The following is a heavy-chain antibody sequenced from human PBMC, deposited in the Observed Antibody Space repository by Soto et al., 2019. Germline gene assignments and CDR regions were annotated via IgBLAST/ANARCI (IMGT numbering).Heavy chain of an antibody. V-gene: IGHV1-3*01. Sequence: ASVKVSCKASGYSFDNYVIYWVRQAPGQRLEWMGWINAGNGNTKYSQKFQGRVTITRDTSATTAYMELSSLRSEDTAVYYCARVGTTVTTQRYFDLWGRGTLVTVSS. CDR3: ARVGTTVTTQRYFDL. CDR2: INAGNGNT. J-gene: IGHJ2*01. D-gene: IGHD4-17*01. CDR1: GYSFDNYV.